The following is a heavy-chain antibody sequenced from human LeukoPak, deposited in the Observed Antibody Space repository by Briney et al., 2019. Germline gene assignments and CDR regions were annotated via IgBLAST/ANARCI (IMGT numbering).Heavy chain of an antibody. D-gene: IGHD1-26*01. CDR3: ATWAFYHGLDV. CDR2: ISADGTT. J-gene: IGHJ6*02. CDR1: GFTFDKYA. V-gene: IGHV3-43*02. Sequence: GGSLRLSCTASGFTFDKYAMHWVRQRAGKGLEWVSVISADGTTDHADSVKGRFTVSRDNSKESLFLQMNSLRAEDTALYYCATWAFYHGLDVWGQGTPVTVSS.